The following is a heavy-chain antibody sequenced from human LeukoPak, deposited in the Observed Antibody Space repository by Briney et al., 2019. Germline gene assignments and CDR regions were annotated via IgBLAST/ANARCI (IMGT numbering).Heavy chain of an antibody. CDR3: ATVGGIAAAGTFYYYGMDV. CDR2: FDPENGET. V-gene: IGHV1-24*01. D-gene: IGHD6-13*01. CDR1: VYTLTELS. Sequence: GASEKVSCKVSVYTLTELSMHWVRQGPGKGLERMGGFDPENGETIYAQKFQGRVTMTEDTSTDTAYMELSSLRSEDTAVYYCATVGGIAAAGTFYYYGMDVWGQGTTVTVSS. J-gene: IGHJ6*02.